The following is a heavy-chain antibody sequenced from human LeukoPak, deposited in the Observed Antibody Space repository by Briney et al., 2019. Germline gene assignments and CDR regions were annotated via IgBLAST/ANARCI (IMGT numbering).Heavy chain of an antibody. CDR2: ISYDGGKT. CDR3: ARGFNDFWSGSQLEY. CDR1: GFIFGGYA. V-gene: IGHV3-30-3*01. J-gene: IGHJ4*02. Sequence: QSGGSLRLSCAASGFIFGGYAMHWVRQAPGKGLQWLAVISYDGGKTYYADSVEGRFTISRDNSKSTVYLEINSLRSEDTAIYYCARGFNDFWSGSQLEYWGQGTLVTVS. D-gene: IGHD3-3*01.